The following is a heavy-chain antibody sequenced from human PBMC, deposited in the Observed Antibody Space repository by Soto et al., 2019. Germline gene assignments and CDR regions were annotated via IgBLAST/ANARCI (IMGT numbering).Heavy chain of an antibody. D-gene: IGHD6-19*01. V-gene: IGHV5-51*01. Sequence: PGESLKICNKGSGYIFCSYWIGGVRQMPWKGLGWMGIIYPGDSDTGYSPSFQGQVTISADKSICTAYLQWSSLKASDYSMYYCARGTSYSGWYYFDYWGQGTLVTVSS. CDR1: GYIFCSYW. CDR3: ARGTSYSGWYYFDY. CDR2: IYPGDSDT. J-gene: IGHJ4*02.